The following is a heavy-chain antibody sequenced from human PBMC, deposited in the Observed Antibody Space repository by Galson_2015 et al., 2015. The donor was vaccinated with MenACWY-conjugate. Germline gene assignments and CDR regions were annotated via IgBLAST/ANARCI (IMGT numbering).Heavy chain of an antibody. D-gene: IGHD3-10*01. V-gene: IGHV4-59*01. CDR3: AKPMVRGVTYGFDI. Sequence: LSLTCSVSGGSIKSYYWSWIRQPPGKGLEYIGYIYYSGSTSYNPSLKNRVTISLDTSKNHFSLKLSSVTAADTAVYYCAKPMVRGVTYGFDIWGQGTMVTVSS. CDR2: IYYSGST. J-gene: IGHJ3*02. CDR1: GGSIKSYY.